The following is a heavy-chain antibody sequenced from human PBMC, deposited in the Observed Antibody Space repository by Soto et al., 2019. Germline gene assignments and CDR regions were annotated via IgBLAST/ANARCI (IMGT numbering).Heavy chain of an antibody. CDR3: ATTPPVGGYYYYGMDV. CDR2: IIPIFGTA. J-gene: IGHJ6*02. CDR1: GGTFSSYA. D-gene: IGHD1-26*01. Sequence: QVQLVQSGAEVKKPGSSVKVSCKASGGTFSSYAISWVRQAPGQGLEWMGGIIPIFGTANYAQKFQGGVTITAXXXTXXAYMELSSLRSEDTAVYYCATTPPVGGYYYYGMDVWGQGTTVTVSS. V-gene: IGHV1-69*12.